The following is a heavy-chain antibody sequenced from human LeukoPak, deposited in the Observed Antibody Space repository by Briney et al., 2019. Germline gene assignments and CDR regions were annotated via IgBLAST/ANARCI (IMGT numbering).Heavy chain of an antibody. Sequence: PGGSLRLSCAASGFSFSTYWMSWVRQAPGKGLEWVSYTSGGSTSKHYADSVEGRFTISRDNAKNSLFLQMNSLRVEDTAIYYCAREDTVLIQYNYHHYAMDVWGQGTTVTVSS. CDR2: TSGGSTSK. V-gene: IGHV3-48*04. CDR3: AREDTVLIQYNYHHYAMDV. J-gene: IGHJ6*02. D-gene: IGHD5-18*01. CDR1: GFSFSTYW.